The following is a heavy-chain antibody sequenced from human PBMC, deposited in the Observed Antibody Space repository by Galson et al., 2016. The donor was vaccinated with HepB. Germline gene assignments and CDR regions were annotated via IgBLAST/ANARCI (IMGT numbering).Heavy chain of an antibody. CDR2: IKTKAGGEAT. CDR1: GFTFKTAW. V-gene: IGHV3-15*01. Sequence: SLRLSCAASGFTFKTAWMSWVRQTPGKGLEWLGRIKTKAGGEATDYAAPVNGRFTISRDDSRSMVFLQMNSLKIEDTAIYFCYVLGATPTDEAFHVWGLGTMVTVSP. CDR3: YVLGATPTDEAFHV. D-gene: IGHD3-10*02. J-gene: IGHJ3*01.